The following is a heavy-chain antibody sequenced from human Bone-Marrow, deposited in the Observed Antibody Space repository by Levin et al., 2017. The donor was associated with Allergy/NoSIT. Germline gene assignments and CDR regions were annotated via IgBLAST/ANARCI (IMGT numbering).Heavy chain of an antibody. CDR2: IWYDGSDQ. V-gene: IGHV3-30*02. Sequence: GGSLRLSCAASGFDFDAYGMHWVRQTPDKGLEWVAIIWYDGSDQYYADSVKGRFTISRDRSKNTVFLEMLSLRSDDTGVYYCARAQKQWLAKSYFTWYTLDVWGHGTTVIVSS. CDR1: GFDFDAYG. D-gene: IGHD6-19*01. CDR3: ARAQKQWLAKSYFTWYTLDV. J-gene: IGHJ6*02.